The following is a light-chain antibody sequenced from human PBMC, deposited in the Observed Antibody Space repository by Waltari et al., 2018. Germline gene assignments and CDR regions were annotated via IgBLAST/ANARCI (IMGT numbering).Light chain of an antibody. CDR3: SSYAGSSNFV. J-gene: IGLJ1*01. V-gene: IGLV2-8*01. CDR2: EAS. CDR1: SSDVGGYKY. Sequence: QSALTQPPSASGSPGQSVTISCTGTSSDVGGYKYVSWYKQLPGKAPILIIYEASDRPSGVPGRFAGSKSGNTASLTVSGLQAEDEADYYGSSYAGSSNFVFGTGTKVTVL.